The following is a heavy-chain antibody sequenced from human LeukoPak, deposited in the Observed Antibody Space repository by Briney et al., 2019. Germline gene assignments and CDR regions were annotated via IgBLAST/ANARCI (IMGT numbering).Heavy chain of an antibody. CDR2: ISTYNGNT. Sequence: ASVKVSCKTSGYSFITHGINWVRQAPGQGLEWMGWISTYNGNTNYAQNGQGRVTMTTDTSTSTTYMELRSLRSDDTAVYYCARGIAVAHFDYWGQGTMVAVSS. J-gene: IGHJ4*02. CDR1: GYSFITHG. CDR3: ARGIAVAHFDY. V-gene: IGHV1-18*01. D-gene: IGHD6-19*01.